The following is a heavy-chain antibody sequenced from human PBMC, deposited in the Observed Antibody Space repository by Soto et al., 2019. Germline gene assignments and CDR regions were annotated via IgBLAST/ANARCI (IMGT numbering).Heavy chain of an antibody. CDR3: ARAPGFYGDFFDY. J-gene: IGHJ4*02. Sequence: GGSLRLSCAAFGFRFDDYGMSWVRQVPGKGLEWVSGINRDGGSTSYADSVKGRFTISRDNAKNSLYLQMNSLRAEDTAFYYCARAPGFYGDFFDYWGQGTLVTVSS. CDR1: GFRFDDYG. CDR2: INRDGGST. D-gene: IGHD4-17*01. V-gene: IGHV3-20*04.